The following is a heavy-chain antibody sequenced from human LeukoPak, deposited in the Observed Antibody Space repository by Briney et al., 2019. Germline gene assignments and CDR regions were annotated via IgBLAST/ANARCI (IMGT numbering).Heavy chain of an antibody. Sequence: SETLSLTXAVYGGSFSGYYWSWIRQPPGKGLEWIGEINHSGSTNYNPSLKSRVTISVDTSKNQFSLKLSSVTAADTAVYYCARGLKLYYYDSSGYWFDPWGQGTLVTVSS. V-gene: IGHV4-34*01. CDR1: GGSFSGYY. J-gene: IGHJ5*02. CDR2: INHSGST. CDR3: ARGLKLYYYDSSGYWFDP. D-gene: IGHD3-22*01.